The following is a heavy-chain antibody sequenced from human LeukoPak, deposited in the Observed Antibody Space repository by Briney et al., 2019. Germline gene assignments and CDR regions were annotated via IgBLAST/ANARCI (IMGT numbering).Heavy chain of an antibody. CDR1: GGSISSGGYY. D-gene: IGHD5-12*01. Sequence: MSSQTLSLTCTVSGGSISSGGYYWGWIRQPPGKGLEWIGYIYHSGGTYHNPSLKSRVAISLDASKNQFSLKLSSVTAADTAVYYCARDQSGYGCFDDWGQGTLVTVSS. CDR2: IYHSGGT. V-gene: IGHV4-31*03. CDR3: ARDQSGYGCFDD. J-gene: IGHJ4*02.